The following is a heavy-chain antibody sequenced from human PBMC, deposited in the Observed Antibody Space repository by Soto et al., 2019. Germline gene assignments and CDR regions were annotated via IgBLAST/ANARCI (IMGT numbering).Heavy chain of an antibody. CDR3: ARDMYSRQNWFDP. J-gene: IGHJ5*02. CDR1: GASITSFS. D-gene: IGHD6-13*01. Sequence: SETLSLTCSVSGASITSFSWSWIRQSPDKGLEWISYVFYSGSTTYNPSLKSRVTLSIDKSKNQFSLKLTSVTAADTAIYFCARDMYSRQNWFDPWGQGTLVTVSS. V-gene: IGHV4-59*13. CDR2: VFYSGST.